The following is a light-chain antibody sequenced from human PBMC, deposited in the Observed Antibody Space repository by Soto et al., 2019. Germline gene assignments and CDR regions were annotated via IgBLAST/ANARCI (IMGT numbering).Light chain of an antibody. CDR2: RNN. CDR1: SSNIGSNY. V-gene: IGLV1-47*01. Sequence: QSVLTQPPSASGTPGQRGTISCSGSSSNIGSNYVYWYQQLPGTAPKLLIYRNNQRPSGVPDRFSGSKSGTSASLAISGLRSEDEADYYCAAWDDSLSVYVVFGGGTKLTVL. CDR3: AAWDDSLSVYVV. J-gene: IGLJ2*01.